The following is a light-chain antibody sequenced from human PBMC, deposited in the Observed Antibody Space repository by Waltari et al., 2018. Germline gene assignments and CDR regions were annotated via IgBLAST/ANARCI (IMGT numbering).Light chain of an antibody. J-gene: IGKJ5*01. CDR1: HDITNY. CDR2: DAS. V-gene: IGKV1-33*01. Sequence: DLHLTQSPPSPSASVGARLTITCQASHDITNYLNWYQQKPGKAPKLLIFDASNLATGVPSRFGGSGSGTDFTFTISDLQPEDFATYYCQQYDNLPITFGQGTRLEIK. CDR3: QQYDNLPIT.